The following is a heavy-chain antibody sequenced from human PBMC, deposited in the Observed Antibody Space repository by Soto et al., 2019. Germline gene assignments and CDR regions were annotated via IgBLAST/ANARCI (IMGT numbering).Heavy chain of an antibody. CDR2: IYSGGST. CDR1: GFTVSSNY. CDR3: ARLLVVVTAIANYWYFDR. J-gene: IGHJ2*01. V-gene: IGHV3-53*01. Sequence: GGSLRLSCVASGFTVSSNYMSWVRQAPGKGLEWVSVIYSGGSTYYADSVKGRFTISRDNPKNTLYLQMNSLRAEDTAVYYCARLLVVVTAIANYWYFDRWGRGTLVTVSS. D-gene: IGHD2-21*02.